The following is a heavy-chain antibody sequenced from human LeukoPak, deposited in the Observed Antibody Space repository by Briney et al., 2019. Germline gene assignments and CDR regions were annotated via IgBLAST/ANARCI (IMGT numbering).Heavy chain of an antibody. V-gene: IGHV3-23*01. CDR2: ISGSDGTT. J-gene: IGHJ4*02. CDR1: GFTFSTYV. CDR3: AKDIVAAGLFFDY. Sequence: GGSLRLSCAASGFTFSTYVMSWVRQAPGKGLEWVAVISGSDGTTYSADSVKGRFTISRDNSKNTLYLQMNSLRAEDTAVYYCAKDIVAAGLFFDYWGQGTLVTVSS. D-gene: IGHD6-13*01.